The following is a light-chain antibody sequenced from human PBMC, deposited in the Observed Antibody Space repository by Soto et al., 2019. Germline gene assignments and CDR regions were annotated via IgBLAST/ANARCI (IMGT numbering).Light chain of an antibody. J-gene: IGKJ4*01. CDR1: QGISNY. Sequence: DIQMTQSPSSLSPSVGDRVTITCRASQGISNYLAWYQQIPVKVPKLLISAASTLQSGVPSRFSGSGSETDFTLTLSSLQPEDVATYFCQKYTNVPTFGGGTKVEIK. CDR3: QKYTNVPT. CDR2: AAS. V-gene: IGKV1-27*01.